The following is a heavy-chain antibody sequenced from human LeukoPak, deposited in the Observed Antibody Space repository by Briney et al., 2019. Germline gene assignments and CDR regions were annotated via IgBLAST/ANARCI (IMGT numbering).Heavy chain of an antibody. CDR2: ISASGGST. CDR1: GFTFDSYA. D-gene: IGHD6-13*01. V-gene: IGHV3-23*01. Sequence: GGSLRLSCAASGFTFDSYAMTWVRQAPGKGLDWVSTISASGGSTYYADSVKGRFTISRDNSKNTLYLQMNSLRAEDTAVYYCAKDPEAAAEGWFDPWGQGTLVTVSS. CDR3: AKDPEAAAEGWFDP. J-gene: IGHJ5*02.